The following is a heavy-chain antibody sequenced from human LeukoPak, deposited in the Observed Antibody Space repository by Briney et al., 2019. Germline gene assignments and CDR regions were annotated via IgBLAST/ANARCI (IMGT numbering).Heavy chain of an antibody. J-gene: IGHJ3*02. Sequence: PSETLSLTCTVSGDSINSFYWSWLRQPPGKGLEWIGYIYTSGSTHYNPSLKSRVTISADTSKNRFSLKLSSVTAADTAVYYCARRLAGVFDAFDIWGQGTMVTVSS. CDR3: ARRLAGVFDAFDI. CDR1: GDSINSFY. D-gene: IGHD6-19*01. V-gene: IGHV4-4*09. CDR2: IYTSGST.